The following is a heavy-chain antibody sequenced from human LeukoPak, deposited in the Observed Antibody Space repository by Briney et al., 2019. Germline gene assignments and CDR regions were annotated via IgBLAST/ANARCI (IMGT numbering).Heavy chain of an antibody. Sequence: GGSLRLSCAASGFTFDDYAMHWVRQAPGKGLEWVSGISWNSGSIGYADSVKGRFTISRDNAKNSLYLQMNSLRAEDTALYYCAKDTSSGWFNWFDPWGQGTLVTVSS. J-gene: IGHJ5*02. CDR1: GFTFDDYA. V-gene: IGHV3-9*01. CDR3: AKDTSSGWFNWFDP. CDR2: ISWNSGSI. D-gene: IGHD6-19*01.